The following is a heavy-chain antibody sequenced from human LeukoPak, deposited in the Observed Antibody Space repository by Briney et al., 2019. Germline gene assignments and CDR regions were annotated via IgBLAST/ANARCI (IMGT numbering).Heavy chain of an antibody. Sequence: GGSLRLSCAASEFTFSSYGMHWVRQAPGKGLEWVAFIRYDGSTKYYTDSVKGRFTISRDNSKNTLYLQMNSLRAEDTAFYYCARDVDYDDEGGFDYWGQGTLVTVSS. J-gene: IGHJ4*02. CDR1: EFTFSSYG. CDR2: IRYDGSTK. CDR3: ARDVDYDDEGGFDY. V-gene: IGHV3-30*02. D-gene: IGHD4-17*01.